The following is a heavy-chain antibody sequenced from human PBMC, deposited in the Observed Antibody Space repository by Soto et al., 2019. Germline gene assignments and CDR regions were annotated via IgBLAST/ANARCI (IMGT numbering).Heavy chain of an antibody. CDR3: ASAPTGLYGSGSYWGPGYYYGMDV. D-gene: IGHD3-10*01. CDR1: GFTFSDYY. CDR2: ISSSGSTI. V-gene: IGHV3-11*01. Sequence: PGGSLRLSCAASGFTFSDYYMSWIRQAPGKGLEWVSYISSSGSTIYYADSVKGRFTISRDNAKNTLYLQMNSLRAEDTAVYYCASAPTGLYGSGSYWGPGYYYGMDVWGQGTTVTVSS. J-gene: IGHJ6*02.